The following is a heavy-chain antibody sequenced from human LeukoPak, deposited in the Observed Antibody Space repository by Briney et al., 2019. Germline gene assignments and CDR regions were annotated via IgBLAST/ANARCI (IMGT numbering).Heavy chain of an antibody. V-gene: IGHV4-59*01. CDR1: GGSISSYY. CDR2: IYYSGST. Sequence: SETLSLTCTVSGGSISSYYWSWIRQPPGKGLEWIGYIYYSGSTNYNPSLMSRVTISVDTSKNQFSLKLSSVTAADTAVYYCARMYSSGWYFDLWGRGTLVTVSS. CDR3: ARMYSSGWYFDL. J-gene: IGHJ2*01. D-gene: IGHD6-19*01.